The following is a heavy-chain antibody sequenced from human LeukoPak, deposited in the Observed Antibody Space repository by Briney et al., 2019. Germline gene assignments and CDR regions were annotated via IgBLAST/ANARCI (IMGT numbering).Heavy chain of an antibody. V-gene: IGHV4-30-2*01. CDR2: IYHSGST. J-gene: IGHJ4*02. D-gene: IGHD3-22*01. CDR1: GGSISSGGYY. Sequence: SQTLSLTCTVSGGSISSGGYYWSWIRQPPGKGLEWIGYIYHSGSTYYNPSLKSRVTISVDRSKNQFSLKLSSVTAADTAVYYCARGYDSSGYYPGDPIDYWGQGTLVTVSS. CDR3: ARGYDSSGYYPGDPIDY.